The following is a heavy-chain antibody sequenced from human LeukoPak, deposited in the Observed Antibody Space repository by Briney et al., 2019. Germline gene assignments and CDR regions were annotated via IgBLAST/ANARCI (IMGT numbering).Heavy chain of an antibody. CDR3: ATRVWRGSYYALYFDY. J-gene: IGHJ4*02. CDR2: FDPEDGET. Sequence: GASVKVSCKVSGYTLTELSMHWARQAPGKGLEWMGGFDPEDGETIYAQKFQGRVTMTEDTSTDTAYMELSSLRSEDTAVYYCATRVWRGSYYALYFDYWGQGTLVTVSS. D-gene: IGHD1-26*01. CDR1: GYTLTELS. V-gene: IGHV1-24*01.